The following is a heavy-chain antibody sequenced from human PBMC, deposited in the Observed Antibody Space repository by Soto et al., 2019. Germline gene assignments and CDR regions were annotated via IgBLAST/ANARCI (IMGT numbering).Heavy chain of an antibody. CDR2: IYYSGST. V-gene: IGHV4-31*03. CDR1: GGSISSGGYY. D-gene: IGHD3-10*01. Sequence: SETLSLTCTVSGGSISSGGYYWSWIRQHPGKGLEWIGYIYYSGSTYYNPSLKSRVTISVDTSKNQFSLKLSSVTAADTAVYYCAGEYGSGNKTYYYYDYMDVWGKGTTVTVSS. CDR3: AGEYGSGNKTYYYYDYMDV. J-gene: IGHJ6*03.